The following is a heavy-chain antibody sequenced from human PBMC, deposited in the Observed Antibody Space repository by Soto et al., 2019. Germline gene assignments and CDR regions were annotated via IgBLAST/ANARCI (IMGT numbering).Heavy chain of an antibody. J-gene: IGHJ5*02. V-gene: IGHV3-21*01. CDR3: ASSNWMDWFDP. Sequence: VQLVESGGGLVKPGGSLRLSCAASGFTFSSYSMNWVRQAPGKGLEWVSSISSSSTYIRYADSVKGRFTISRDNAKNALYLQMNSLRAEDTAVYYCASSNWMDWFDPWGQGTLVTVSS. CDR1: GFTFSSYS. CDR2: ISSSSTYI. D-gene: IGHD1-1*01.